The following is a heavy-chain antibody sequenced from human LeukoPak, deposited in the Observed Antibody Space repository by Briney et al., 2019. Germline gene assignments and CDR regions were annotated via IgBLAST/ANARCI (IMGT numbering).Heavy chain of an antibody. CDR1: GYSISSGYY. CDR2: IYHSGST. D-gene: IGHD3-22*01. Sequence: SETLSLTCTVSGYSISSGYYWGWIRQPPGKGLEWIGSIYHSGSTYYNPSLKSRVTISVDTSKNQFSLKLSSVTAADTAVYYCARVRVTYYYDSSGYYDRFSSPRTYYYYYYMDVWGKGTTVTVSS. J-gene: IGHJ6*03. V-gene: IGHV4-38-2*02. CDR3: ARVRVTYYYDSSGYYDRFSSPRTYYYYYYMDV.